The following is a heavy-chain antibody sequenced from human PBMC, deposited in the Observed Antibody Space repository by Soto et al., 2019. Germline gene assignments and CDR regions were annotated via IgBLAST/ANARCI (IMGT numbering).Heavy chain of an antibody. V-gene: IGHV3-23*01. D-gene: IGHD1-1*01. CDR2: IGVTAGST. CDR1: RFTFSNFA. CDR3: AKVMYTWNDVAAFDS. Sequence: AHLSESGGGLQQPGGSVKLSCEASRFTFSNFAMSWVRQAPGKGLEWISTIGVTAGSTYYTDSVRGRFTISRDNSKNTLYLEMNSLRAEDTALYYCAKVMYTWNDVAAFDSWGQGTLVAVSS. J-gene: IGHJ4*02.